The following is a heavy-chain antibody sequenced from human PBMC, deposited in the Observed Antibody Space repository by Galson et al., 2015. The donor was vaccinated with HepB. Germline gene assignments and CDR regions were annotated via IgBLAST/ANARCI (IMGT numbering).Heavy chain of an antibody. CDR1: GFTFGDYA. CDR2: IRSKTYGGTT. J-gene: IGHJ5*02. D-gene: IGHD2-8*02. CDR3: TTDVYYSTYWSWLDP. V-gene: IGHV3-49*03. Sequence: SLRLSCATSGFTFGDYAMGWFRQTPGRGLEWVGFIRSKTYGGTTDYAASGKGRFIIPRDDSKNRLYLQMNSLKTEDTAVYYCTTDVYYSTYWSWLDPWGQGTLVTVSS.